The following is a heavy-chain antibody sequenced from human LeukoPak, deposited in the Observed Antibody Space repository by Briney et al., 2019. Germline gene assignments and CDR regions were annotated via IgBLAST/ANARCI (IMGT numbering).Heavy chain of an antibody. Sequence: PSETLSLTCTVSGYSISSGYYWGWIRQPPGKGLEGIGSIYHSGSTYYNPSLKSRVTISVDTSKTQFSLKLSSVTAADTAVYYCAKTILGYCSGGSCGFDYWGQGTLVTVSS. J-gene: IGHJ4*02. V-gene: IGHV4-38-2*02. CDR1: GYSISSGYY. D-gene: IGHD2-15*01. CDR3: AKTILGYCSGGSCGFDY. CDR2: IYHSGST.